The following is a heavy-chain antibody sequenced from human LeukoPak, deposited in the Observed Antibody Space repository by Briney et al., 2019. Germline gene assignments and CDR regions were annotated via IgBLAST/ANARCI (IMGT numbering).Heavy chain of an antibody. J-gene: IGHJ6*03. Sequence: GGSLRLSCAASGFTVSSNYMSWVRQAPGKGLEWVSVIYSGGSTYYADSVKGRFTISRDNSKSTLYLQMNSLRAEDTAVYYCARSMVNYYYYYMDVWGKGTTVTVSS. V-gene: IGHV3-53*01. CDR3: ARSMVNYYYYYMDV. CDR1: GFTVSSNY. CDR2: IYSGGST. D-gene: IGHD5-18*01.